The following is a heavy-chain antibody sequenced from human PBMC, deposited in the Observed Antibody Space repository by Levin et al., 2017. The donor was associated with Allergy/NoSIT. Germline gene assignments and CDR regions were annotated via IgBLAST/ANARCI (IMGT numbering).Heavy chain of an antibody. D-gene: IGHD6-19*01. Sequence: PSETLSLTCTVSGGSISSSSYYWGWIRQPPGKGLEWIGSIYYSGSTYYNPSLKSRVTISVDTSKNQFSLKLSSVTAADTAVYYCAISSGWYPNWFDPWGQGTLVTVSS. J-gene: IGHJ5*02. CDR3: AISSGWYPNWFDP. CDR2: IYYSGST. V-gene: IGHV4-39*01. CDR1: GGSISSSSYY.